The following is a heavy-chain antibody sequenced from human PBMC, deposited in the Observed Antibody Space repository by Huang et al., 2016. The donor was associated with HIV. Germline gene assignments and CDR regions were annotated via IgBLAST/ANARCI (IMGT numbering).Heavy chain of an antibody. CDR1: GGSFSGYY. Sequence: QVQLQPWGAGLLRPSETLSLTGAVYGGSFSGYYGTWIRQTPGKGLEWIGEINHSESTNYNPSLKRRVTMSVDTSRNQFSLTLTSVTAADTAVYYCARGQGGYYYYYMDVWGKGTTVTVSS. J-gene: IGHJ6*03. V-gene: IGHV4-34*01. CDR2: INHSEST. CDR3: ARGQGGYYYYYMDV.